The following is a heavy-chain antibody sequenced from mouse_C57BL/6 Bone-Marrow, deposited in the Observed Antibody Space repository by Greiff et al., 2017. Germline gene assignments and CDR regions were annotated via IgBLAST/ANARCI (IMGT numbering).Heavy chain of an antibody. J-gene: IGHJ4*01. CDR3: ARHEGFFYAMDY. Sequence: QVQLKESGPGLVAPSQSLSITCTASGFSLTSYGVHWVRQPPGKGLEWLVVIWSDGSSTYNSPLKSRLSISKDNSKGQVFLKMYSLQTDDTAMYYCARHEGFFYAMDYWGQGTSVTVSS. CDR2: IWSDGSS. V-gene: IGHV2-6-1*01. CDR1: GFSLTSYG.